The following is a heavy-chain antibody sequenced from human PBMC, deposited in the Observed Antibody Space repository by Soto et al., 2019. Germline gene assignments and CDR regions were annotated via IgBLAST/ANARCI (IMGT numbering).Heavy chain of an antibody. J-gene: IGHJ5*02. V-gene: IGHV4-30-4*01. D-gene: IGHD2-21*02. CDR1: GASIRSTDYY. CDR3: VRTARQGAVAPHWFDR. CDR2: VFYTGST. Sequence: SETLSLTCTVSGASIRSTDYYWSWIRQAPGKGLEWIGYVFYTGSTYYNPSLMSRLTISVDTSKNQFSLKLTSVTAAETAVYYCVRTARQGAVAPHWFDRWGQGTQVTVSS.